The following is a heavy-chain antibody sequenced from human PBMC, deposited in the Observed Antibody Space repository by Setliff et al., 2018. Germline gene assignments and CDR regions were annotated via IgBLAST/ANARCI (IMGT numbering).Heavy chain of an antibody. J-gene: IGHJ6*03. CDR2: IYTSWST. V-gene: IGHV4-4*07. D-gene: IGHD3-3*01. CDR1: GGPFSGAS. Sequence: SETLSLTCTVSGGPFSGASIWSWLRQPAGKGLEWLGQIYTSWSTNYNPSLKGRATLSIDASKSQFSLNLYSVTAADTAAYYCARMSGFQYMDVWGKGTTVTVSS. CDR3: ARMSGFQYMDV.